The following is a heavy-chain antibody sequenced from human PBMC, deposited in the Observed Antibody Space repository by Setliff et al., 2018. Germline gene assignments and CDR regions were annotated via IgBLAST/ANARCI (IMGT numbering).Heavy chain of an antibody. CDR2: IYTSWST. CDR3: ARASSGWYSAYYYYMDV. Sequence: SETLSLTCTVSGDSISSRTYYWSWIRQPAGKGLEWIGHIYTSWSTIYNPSLKSRLTISLDTSKNQFSLTLSSVTAADTAVYYCARASSGWYSAYYYYMDVWGKGTTVTVSS. D-gene: IGHD6-19*01. V-gene: IGHV4-61*09. CDR1: GDSISSRTYY. J-gene: IGHJ6*03.